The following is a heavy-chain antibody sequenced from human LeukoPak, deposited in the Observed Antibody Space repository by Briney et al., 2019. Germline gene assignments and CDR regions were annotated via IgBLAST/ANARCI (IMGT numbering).Heavy chain of an antibody. V-gene: IGHV1-46*01. D-gene: IGHD3-22*01. CDR1: GYTFTSYY. Sequence: ASVKVSCKASGYTFTSYYMHWVRQAPGQGLEWMGIINPSGGSTNYAQKFQGRVTMTRDTSTSTVYMELSSLRSEDTAVYYCARYYYDSSGYRNGLDYWGQGTLVTVSS. CDR2: INPSGGST. CDR3: ARYYYDSSGYRNGLDY. J-gene: IGHJ4*02.